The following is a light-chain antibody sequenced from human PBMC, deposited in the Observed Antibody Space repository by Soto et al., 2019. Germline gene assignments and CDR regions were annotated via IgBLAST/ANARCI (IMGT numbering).Light chain of an antibody. V-gene: IGKV1-5*03. Sequence: DIQMTQSPSTLSASVGDRVTITCRASQSISSWLAWYQQQPGKAPKLLIYKASSLESGVPSRFSGSGSGTEFTLTISSLQPDEFATYYCQQYNSYLFGGGTKVEIK. J-gene: IGKJ4*01. CDR1: QSISSW. CDR3: QQYNSYL. CDR2: KAS.